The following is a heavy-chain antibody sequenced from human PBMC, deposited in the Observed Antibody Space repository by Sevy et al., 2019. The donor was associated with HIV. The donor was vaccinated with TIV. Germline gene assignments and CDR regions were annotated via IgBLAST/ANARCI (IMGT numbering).Heavy chain of an antibody. D-gene: IGHD1-26*01. Sequence: SETLSLTCTVSGGSITSLYWNWIRQPPGKGLEWIANIYYNGHINYNPSLKSRFTLSLDTSKNQFSRRLGSVTAADTAMYYCAGENAWGRGYSWGQGTLVTVSS. J-gene: IGHJ4*02. CDR3: AGENAWGRGYS. CDR1: GGSITSLY. V-gene: IGHV4-59*08. CDR2: IYYNGHI.